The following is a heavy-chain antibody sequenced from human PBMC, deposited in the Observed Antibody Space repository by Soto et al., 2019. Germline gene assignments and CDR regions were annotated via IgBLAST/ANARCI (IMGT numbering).Heavy chain of an antibody. D-gene: IGHD2-21*01. V-gene: IGHV4-4*02. CDR1: GGSISSSNW. CDR2: IYHSGST. CDR3: ARDCFDSYDYYYGMDV. J-gene: IGHJ6*02. Sequence: PSETLSLTCAVSGGSISSSNWWSWVRQPPGKGLEWIGEIYHSGSTNYNPSLKSRVTISVDKSKNQFSLKLSSVTAADTAVYYCARDCFDSYDYYYGMDVCGQGTTVTVSS.